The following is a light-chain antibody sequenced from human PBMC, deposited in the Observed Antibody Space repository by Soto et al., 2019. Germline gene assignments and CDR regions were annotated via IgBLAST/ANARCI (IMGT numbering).Light chain of an antibody. CDR1: SPNIGSNT. J-gene: IGLJ3*02. V-gene: IGLV1-44*01. Sequence: QAVVTQPPSASGTPGQRVTISCSGSSPNIGSNTVNWYQHLPGTAPKLLIHTSDQRPSGVPDRFSGSKSGTSASLAISGLQSEDEADYYCGSWDDSLRGPVFGGGTKLTVL. CDR2: TSD. CDR3: GSWDDSLRGPV.